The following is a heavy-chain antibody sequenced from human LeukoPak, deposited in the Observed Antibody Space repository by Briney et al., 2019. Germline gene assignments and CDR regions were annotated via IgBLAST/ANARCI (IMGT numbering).Heavy chain of an antibody. J-gene: IGHJ4*02. CDR3: AKDLTAMVTPFDY. Sequence: GGSLRLSCAASGFTFSSYAMSWVRQAPGKGLEWVSAISGSGGSTCYADSVKGRFTISRDNSKNTLYLQMNSLRAEDTAVYYCAKDLTAMVTPFDYWGQGTLVTVSS. CDR1: GFTFSSYA. V-gene: IGHV3-23*01. CDR2: ISGSGGST. D-gene: IGHD5-18*01.